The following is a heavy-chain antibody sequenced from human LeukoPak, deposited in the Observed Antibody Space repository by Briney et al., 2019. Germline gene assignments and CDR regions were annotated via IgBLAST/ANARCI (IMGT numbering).Heavy chain of an antibody. CDR2: INPDSGGT. CDR1: GYTFTGFY. J-gene: IGHJ4*02. CDR3: ARLNSGYDYFDY. Sequence: GASVKVSCKAPGYTFTGFYMHWVRQAPGQGLEWMGWINPDSGGTNYAQKFQGRVTVTRDTSISTAYMELSRLTSDDTAVYYCARLNSGYDYFDYWGQGTLVTVSS. D-gene: IGHD5-12*01. V-gene: IGHV1-2*02.